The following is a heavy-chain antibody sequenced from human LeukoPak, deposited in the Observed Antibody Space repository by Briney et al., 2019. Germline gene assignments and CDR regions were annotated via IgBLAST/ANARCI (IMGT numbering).Heavy chain of an antibody. CDR3: ARVCTMVRGVTYYFDY. Sequence: VASVKVSCKASGYTFASYGISWVRQAPGQGLEWMRWISAYDGNTNYAQKLQGRVTMTTDASTSIAYMELRSLKSDDTAVYYCARVCTMVRGVTYYFDYWGQGTLVTVSS. V-gene: IGHV1-18*01. J-gene: IGHJ4*02. CDR2: ISAYDGNT. D-gene: IGHD3-10*01. CDR1: GYTFASYG.